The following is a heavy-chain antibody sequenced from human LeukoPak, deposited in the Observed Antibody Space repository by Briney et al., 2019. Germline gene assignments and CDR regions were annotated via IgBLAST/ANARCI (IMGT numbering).Heavy chain of an antibody. CDR3: GYYNSGSYSTPDS. V-gene: IGHV3-30*03. CDR1: GFTFSSYG. J-gene: IGHJ5*01. Sequence: GGSLRLSCAASGFTFSSYGMHWVRQAPGKGLEWVAVISYDGSNKYYADSVKGRFTISRDNSKNTLYLQMNSLRAEDTAVYYCGYYNSGSYSTPDSWGQGTQVTVSS. CDR2: ISYDGSNK. D-gene: IGHD3-10*01.